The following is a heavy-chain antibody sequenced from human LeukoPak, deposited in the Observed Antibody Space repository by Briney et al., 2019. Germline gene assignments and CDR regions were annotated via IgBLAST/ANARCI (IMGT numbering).Heavy chain of an antibody. V-gene: IGHV3-23*01. J-gene: IGHJ4*02. D-gene: IGHD5-12*01. CDR3: AKESGFIVATALGYFDY. CDR1: GFTFSSYA. Sequence: GGSLRLSCVASGFTFSSYAMNWVRQAPGKGLEWVSVISGSGGSTYYADSVKGRFTISRDNSKNTLYLQMNSLRAEDTAVYYCAKESGFIVATALGYFDYWGQGTLVTVSS. CDR2: ISGSGGST.